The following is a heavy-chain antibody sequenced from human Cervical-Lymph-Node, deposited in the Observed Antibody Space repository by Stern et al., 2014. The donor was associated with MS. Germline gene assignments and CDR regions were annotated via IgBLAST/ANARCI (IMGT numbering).Heavy chain of an antibody. V-gene: IGHV1-69*06. D-gene: IGHD1-1*01. CDR1: GDTFTDYA. Sequence: VQLVESGAEVKKPGSSVKVSCKASGDTFTDYAISWVRQAPGQGPEWMGGITPIFGSADYAQKFQGRLTITADRSTITAYMDLSSLTSEDTAVYYCAREVGSLAMDVWGQGTTVIVSS. J-gene: IGHJ6*01. CDR2: ITPIFGSA. CDR3: AREVGSLAMDV.